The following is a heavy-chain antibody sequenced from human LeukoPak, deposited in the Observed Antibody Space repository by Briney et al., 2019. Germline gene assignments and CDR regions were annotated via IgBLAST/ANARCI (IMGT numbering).Heavy chain of an antibody. CDR1: GFTFHDYA. D-gene: IGHD5-24*01. V-gene: IGHV3-43*02. Sequence: GGSLRLSXAASGFTFHDYAMHSVRQAPGKGLEWLSLISGDGGSTYYADSVKGRFTISRDNSKNSLYLQMNSLRTEDTALHYCAKDIGGDGYKGYWGQGTLVTVSS. J-gene: IGHJ4*02. CDR3: AKDIGGDGYKGY. CDR2: ISGDGGST.